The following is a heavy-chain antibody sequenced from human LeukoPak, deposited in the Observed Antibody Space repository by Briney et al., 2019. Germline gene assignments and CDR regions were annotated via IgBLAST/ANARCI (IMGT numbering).Heavy chain of an antibody. CDR2: INPNSGGT. Sequence: ASVKVSCKASGYTFTGYYMHWVRQAPGQGLEWMGWINPNSGGTNYAQKFQGRVTMTEDTSTDTAYMELSSLRSEDTAVCYCATEDAYGSGSFDCWGQGTLVTVSS. CDR1: GYTFTGYY. CDR3: ATEDAYGSGSFDC. D-gene: IGHD3-10*01. J-gene: IGHJ4*02. V-gene: IGHV1-2*02.